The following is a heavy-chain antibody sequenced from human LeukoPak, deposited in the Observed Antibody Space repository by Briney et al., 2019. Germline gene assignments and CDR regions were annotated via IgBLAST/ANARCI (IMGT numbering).Heavy chain of an antibody. CDR1: GGSFSGYY. V-gene: IGHV4-34*01. D-gene: IGHD3-10*01. J-gene: IGHJ5*02. CDR3: ASGYGSGSQYNWFDP. Sequence: SETLSLTCAVYGGSFSGYYGSWIRQPPGKGLEWSGEINHSGSTNYNPSLKSRVTISIDTSKNQFSLKLSSVTAADTAVYYCASGYGSGSQYNWFDPWGQGTLVTVSS. CDR2: INHSGST.